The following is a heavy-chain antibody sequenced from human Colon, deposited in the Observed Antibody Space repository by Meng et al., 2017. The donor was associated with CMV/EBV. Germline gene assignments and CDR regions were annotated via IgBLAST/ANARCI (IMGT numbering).Heavy chain of an antibody. J-gene: IGHJ4*02. CDR1: LTNSGGG. D-gene: IGHD2-2*02. Sequence: LTNSGGGVGWIRQPPGKALEWLALIYWNDDKRYSPSLKSRLTITKDTSKNQVVLTMTNMDPVDTATYYCAHSYYCSSTSCYIHFDYWGQGTLVTVSS. CDR2: IYWNDDK. V-gene: IGHV2-5*01. CDR3: AHSYYCSSTSCYIHFDY.